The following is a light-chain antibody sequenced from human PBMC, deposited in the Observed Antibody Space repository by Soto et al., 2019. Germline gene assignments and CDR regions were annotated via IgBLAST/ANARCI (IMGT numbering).Light chain of an antibody. CDR1: SRDFGSYNL. V-gene: IGLV2-23*02. CDR3: CSYAGSSTLYV. CDR2: EVS. Sequence: QSVLTQPASVSGSPGQSITISCTGTSRDFGSYNLVSWYQQHPGKAPKLMIYEVSKRPSGVSNRFSGSKSGNTASLTISGLQAEDEADYYCCSYAGSSTLYVFGTGTKVTVL. J-gene: IGLJ1*01.